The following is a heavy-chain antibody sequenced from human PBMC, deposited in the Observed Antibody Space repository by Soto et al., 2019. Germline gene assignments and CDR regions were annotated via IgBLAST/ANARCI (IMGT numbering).Heavy chain of an antibody. J-gene: IGHJ4*02. CDR1: GFTFNNYA. CDR3: AEGSASVSPYFFDF. CDR2: ISGRGGYT. Sequence: EVQLLESGGGLVHPGGSLRLSCTASGFTFNNYAMAWVRLAPGEGMEWVAAISGRGGYTYHADSVKGRFTISRDNSRSTLYLQMDSLRAEDTAVYYCAEGSASVSPYFFDFWGQGTLVTVSS. V-gene: IGHV3-23*01.